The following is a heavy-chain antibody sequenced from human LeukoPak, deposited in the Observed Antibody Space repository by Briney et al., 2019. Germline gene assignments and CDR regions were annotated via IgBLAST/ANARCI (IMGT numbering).Heavy chain of an antibody. D-gene: IGHD3-10*01. Sequence: GGSLRLSCAASGFTFSSYWMRWVRQAPGKGLEWVANIKQDGSEKYYVDSVKGRFTISRDNAKNSLYLQMNSLRAEDTAVYYCARDRWYYGSGSYSVYWGQGTLVTVSS. CDR2: IKQDGSEK. CDR3: ARDRWYYGSGSYSVY. V-gene: IGHV3-7*03. J-gene: IGHJ4*02. CDR1: GFTFSSYW.